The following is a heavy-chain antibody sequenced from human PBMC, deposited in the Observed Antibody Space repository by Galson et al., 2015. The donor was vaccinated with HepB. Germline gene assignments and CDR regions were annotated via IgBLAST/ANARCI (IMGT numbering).Heavy chain of an antibody. CDR2: IGADSGRT. CDR3: AKSGGIAVAGGYFDY. D-gene: IGHD6-19*01. CDR1: GFTLSAYA. V-gene: IGHV3-23*01. Sequence: PRLSCAASGFTLSAYAMSWVRQAPGKGLEWVSAIGADSGRTYYADSVKGRFTISRDKSKNTLYLQMNSLRADDTAVYYCAKSGGIAVAGGYFDYWGQGALVTVSS. J-gene: IGHJ4*02.